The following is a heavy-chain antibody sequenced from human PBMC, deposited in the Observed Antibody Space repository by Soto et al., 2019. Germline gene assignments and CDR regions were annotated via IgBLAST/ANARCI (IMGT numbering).Heavy chain of an antibody. CDR1: GGSFSGYY. CDR2: INHSGST. J-gene: IGHJ5*02. V-gene: IGHV4-34*01. CDR3: ARDQRLVVVPAAIHHWLDP. Sequence: SETLSLTCAVYGGSFSGYYWSWIRQPPGKGLEWIGEINHSGSTNYNPSLKSRVTISVDTSKNQFSLKLSSVTAADTAVYYCARDQRLVVVPAAIHHWLDPWGQGTMVTVSS. D-gene: IGHD2-2*02.